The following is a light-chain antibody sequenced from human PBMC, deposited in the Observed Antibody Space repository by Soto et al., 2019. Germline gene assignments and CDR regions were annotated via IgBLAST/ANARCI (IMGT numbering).Light chain of an antibody. CDR2: LNSDGSH. CDR1: SGHSSYA. J-gene: IGLJ2*01. Sequence: QAVVTQSPSASASLGASVKLTCTLSSGHSSYAIAWHQQQPEKGPRYLMKLNSDGSHSKGDGIPDRFSGSSSGAERYLTISSLQSEDEADYYCQTWGTGPSLVFGGGTKLTVL. V-gene: IGLV4-69*01. CDR3: QTWGTGPSLV.